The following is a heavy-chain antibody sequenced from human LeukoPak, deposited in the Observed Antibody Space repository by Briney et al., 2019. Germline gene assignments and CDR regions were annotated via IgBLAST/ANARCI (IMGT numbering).Heavy chain of an antibody. CDR3: ARVGSSGWNTTLSNWFDP. Sequence: SETLSHTCTVSGCSISSYYWSLIRQPAGKGLEWIGRIYTSGSPNYNPSLKSRVSMSVDTSKNQFSLKLSSVTAADPAVSYCARVGSSGWNTTLSNWFDPWGQGTLVTVSS. J-gene: IGHJ5*02. V-gene: IGHV4-4*07. CDR1: GCSISSYY. D-gene: IGHD6-19*01. CDR2: IYTSGSP.